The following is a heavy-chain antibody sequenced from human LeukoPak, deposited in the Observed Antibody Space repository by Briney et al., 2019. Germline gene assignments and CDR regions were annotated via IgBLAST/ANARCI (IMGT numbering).Heavy chain of an antibody. V-gene: IGHV3-21*01. Sequence: GGSLRLSCAASGFTFSSYGMHWVRQAPGKGLEWVSSISSSTIYIYYADSVKGRFTISRDNAKNSLYLQMNSLRAEDTAVYYCARDSGYSPFVDYWGQGTLVTVSS. D-gene: IGHD3-22*01. CDR1: GFTFSSYG. CDR3: ARDSGYSPFVDY. J-gene: IGHJ4*02. CDR2: ISSSTIYI.